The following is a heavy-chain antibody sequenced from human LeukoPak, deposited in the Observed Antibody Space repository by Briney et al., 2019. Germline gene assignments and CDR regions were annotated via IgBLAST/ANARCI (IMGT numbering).Heavy chain of an antibody. CDR3: ARESGSLDY. CDR1: GGSFDNYA. V-gene: IGHV1-69*06. Sequence: SVKVSCKASGGSFDNYAIRWVRQAPGQGLEWMGGIIPMFGAANYAQNFQGRVTITADKSTSTAYMELSSLRSEDTAVYYCARESGSLDYWGQGTLVTVSS. CDR2: IIPMFGAA. J-gene: IGHJ4*02. D-gene: IGHD1-26*01.